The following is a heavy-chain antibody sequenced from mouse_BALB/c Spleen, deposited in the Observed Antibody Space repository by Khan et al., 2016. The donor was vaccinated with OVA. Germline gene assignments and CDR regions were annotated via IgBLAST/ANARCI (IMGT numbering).Heavy chain of an antibody. CDR1: GYSITSDYA. Sequence: EVELVESGPGLVKPSQSLSLTCTVTGYSITSDYAWNWIRQFPGNKLEWMGYISYSGSPNYNPALKSRISITRDTSKNQFFLQLNSGTTEDTATYYCARDGSRYNYAMDYWGQGTSVTVSS. J-gene: IGHJ4*01. D-gene: IGHD2-3*01. CDR3: ARDGSRYNYAMDY. V-gene: IGHV3-2*02. CDR2: ISYSGSP.